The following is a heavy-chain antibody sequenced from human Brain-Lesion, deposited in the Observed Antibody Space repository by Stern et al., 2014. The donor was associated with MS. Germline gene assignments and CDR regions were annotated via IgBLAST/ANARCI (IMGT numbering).Heavy chain of an antibody. CDR2: IYYSGNT. D-gene: IGHD2-15*01. CDR1: GGSVSSTSYA. J-gene: IGHJ5*02. CDR3: AGEEDIRYCSGGSCTGNWFDP. V-gene: IGHV4-39*01. Sequence: QVQLVESGPGLVKPSETLSLTCTVAGGSVSSTSYAWAWIRQPPGKGLEWIGTIYYSGNTYYSPSLKGRLTISLDTPKNQFSLQRRSVTAADTAVYYCAGEEDIRYCSGGSCTGNWFDPWGQGTLVTVSS.